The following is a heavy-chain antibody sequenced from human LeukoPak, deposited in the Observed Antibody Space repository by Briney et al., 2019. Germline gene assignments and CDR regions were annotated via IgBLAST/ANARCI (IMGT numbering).Heavy chain of an antibody. CDR1: GGSISSGGYY. J-gene: IGHJ4*02. CDR2: IYYSGST. CDR3: ARGGYYDSSGYLYFDY. Sequence: PSQTLSLTCTVSGGSISSGGYYWSWIRQHPGKGLEWIGYIYYSGSTYYNPSLKSRVTISVDTSKNQFSLMLSSVTAADTAVYYCARGGYYDSSGYLYFDYWGQGTLVTVSS. D-gene: IGHD3-22*01. V-gene: IGHV4-31*03.